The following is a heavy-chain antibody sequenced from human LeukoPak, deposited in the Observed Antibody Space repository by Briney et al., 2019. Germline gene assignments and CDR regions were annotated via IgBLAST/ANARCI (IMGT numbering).Heavy chain of an antibody. CDR2: ISGSGGST. Sequence: GGSLRLSCAASGFIFSSYAMTWVRQAPGKGLEWVSDISGSGGSTFYADSVKGRFTISRDNSKNTLYLQMNSLRAEDTAVYYCAKTRANYYGSGSYLGYWGQGTLVTVSS. V-gene: IGHV3-23*01. CDR1: GFIFSSYA. J-gene: IGHJ4*02. CDR3: AKTRANYYGSGSYLGY. D-gene: IGHD3-10*01.